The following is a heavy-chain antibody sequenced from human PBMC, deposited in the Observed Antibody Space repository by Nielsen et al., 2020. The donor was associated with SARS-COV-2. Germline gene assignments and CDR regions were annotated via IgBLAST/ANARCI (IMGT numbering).Heavy chain of an antibody. V-gene: IGHV4-4*02. J-gene: IGHJ6*03. D-gene: IGHD2-2*01. CDR3: ARGDLVVVPSPILGLGPFFYYFYLDV. CDR1: GGSVSSNDW. Sequence: SETLSLTCAVSGGSVSSNDWWTWVRQSPGKGLEWIGEVSHSGSINYNPSLQSRVNLSMDKSKRQFSLRLTSVSAADTAVYFCARGDLVVVPSPILGLGPFFYYFYLDVWGKGTTVIVSS. CDR2: VSHSGSI.